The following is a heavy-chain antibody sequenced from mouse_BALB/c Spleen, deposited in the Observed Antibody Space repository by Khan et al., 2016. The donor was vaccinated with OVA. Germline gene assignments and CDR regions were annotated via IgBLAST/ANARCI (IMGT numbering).Heavy chain of an antibody. CDR2: IYPGTDNS. Sequence: QVQLKQSGAELVRPGASVKLSCKTSGYIFTNYWIHWVKQRSGQGLEWIARIYPGTDNSYYNEKLKDRATLTADKSSSTVYMQLSSLKSEDSAVYFCAREEALYYFDYWGQGTTLTVAS. V-gene: IGHV1-76*01. CDR1: GYIFTNYW. J-gene: IGHJ2*01. CDR3: AREEALYYFDY. D-gene: IGHD3-2*02.